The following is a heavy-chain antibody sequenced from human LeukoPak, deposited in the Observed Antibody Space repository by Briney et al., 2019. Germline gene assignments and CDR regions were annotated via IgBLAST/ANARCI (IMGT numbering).Heavy chain of an antibody. Sequence: ASVKVSCKASGGTFSSYAISWVRQAPGQGLEWMGGIIPIFGTANYAQKFQGRVTITADESTSTAYMELSSLRSEDTAVYYCARIGRAYYDFWSGDNWFDPWGQGTLVTVSS. V-gene: IGHV1-69*13. CDR3: ARIGRAYYDFWSGDNWFDP. D-gene: IGHD3-3*01. CDR1: GGTFSSYA. J-gene: IGHJ5*02. CDR2: IIPIFGTA.